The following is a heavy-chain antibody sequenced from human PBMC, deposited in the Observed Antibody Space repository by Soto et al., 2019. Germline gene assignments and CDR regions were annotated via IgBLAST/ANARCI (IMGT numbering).Heavy chain of an antibody. D-gene: IGHD3-22*01. Sequence: PGGSLRLSCAASGFTFRTYGMNWVRQAPGKGLEWVSYITSDSSNVHYADSVRGRFTISRDNAKNSLSPQMNTLRAEDTAVYYCAREIYDDYDSSGFDHWGQGTLVTVSS. CDR2: ITSDSSNV. J-gene: IGHJ4*02. CDR1: GFTFRTYG. V-gene: IGHV3-21*01. CDR3: AREIYDDYDSSGFDH.